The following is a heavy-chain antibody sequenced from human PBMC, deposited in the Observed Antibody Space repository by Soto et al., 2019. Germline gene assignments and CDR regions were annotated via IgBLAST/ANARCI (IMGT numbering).Heavy chain of an antibody. J-gene: IGHJ6*02. CDR3: ARMTMVRGIIYYYGMDV. D-gene: IGHD3-10*01. CDR1: GGFIGSGGYY. V-gene: IGHV4-31*03. CDR2: IYYSGST. Sequence: PSETLSLTCTVSGGFIGSGGYYWSWIRQHPGKGLEWIGYIYYSGSTYYNPSLKSRVTISVDTSKNQFSLKLSSVTAADTAVYYCARMTMVRGIIYYYGMDVWGQGTTVTVSS.